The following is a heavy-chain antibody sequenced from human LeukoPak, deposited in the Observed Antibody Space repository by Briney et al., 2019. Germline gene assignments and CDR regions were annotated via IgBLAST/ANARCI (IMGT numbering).Heavy chain of an antibody. V-gene: IGHV3-30*18. Sequence: GGSLRLSCAASGFTFSSYWMSWVRQALGKGLEWVAVISYDGSNKYYADSVKGRFTISRDNSKNTLYLQMNSLRAEDTAVYYCAKETGTPGLYYFDYWGQGTLVTVSS. CDR2: ISYDGSNK. J-gene: IGHJ4*02. CDR3: AKETGTPGLYYFDY. D-gene: IGHD1-1*01. CDR1: GFTFSSYW.